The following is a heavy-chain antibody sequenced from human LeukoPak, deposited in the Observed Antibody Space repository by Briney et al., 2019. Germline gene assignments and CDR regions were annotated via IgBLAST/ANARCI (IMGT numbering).Heavy chain of an antibody. D-gene: IGHD6-13*01. V-gene: IGHV3-53*01. Sequence: GGSLRLSCAASGFTVSSNYMSWVRQAPGKGLEWVSVIYSSGSTYYADSVKGRFTISRDNSKNTLHLQMNTLRAEDTAVYYCASRTATAGSVDYWGQGTLVTVSS. CDR3: ASRTATAGSVDY. J-gene: IGHJ4*02. CDR2: IYSSGST. CDR1: GFTVSSNY.